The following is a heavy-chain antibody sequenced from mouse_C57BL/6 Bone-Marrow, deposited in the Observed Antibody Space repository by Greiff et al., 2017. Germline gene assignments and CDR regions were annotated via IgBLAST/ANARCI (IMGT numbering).Heavy chain of an antibody. J-gene: IGHJ3*01. V-gene: IGHV5-6*01. CDR3: ARREGWFAY. Sequence: EVQMVESGGDLVKPGGSLKLSCAASGFTFSSYGMSWVRQTPDKRLEWVATISSGGSYTYYPDSVKGRFTISRDNAKNTLYLQMSSLKSEDTAMYYCARREGWFAYWGQGTLVTVSA. CDR2: ISSGGSYT. CDR1: GFTFSSYG.